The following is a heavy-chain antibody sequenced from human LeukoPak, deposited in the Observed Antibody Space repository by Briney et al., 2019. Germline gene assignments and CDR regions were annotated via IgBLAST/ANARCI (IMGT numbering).Heavy chain of an antibody. V-gene: IGHV3-23*01. J-gene: IGHJ4*02. CDR3: TRPSYCSSTSCYPTDY. CDR1: GFTFSSYA. D-gene: IGHD2-2*01. CDR2: IIESGGST. Sequence: PGGSLRLSCAASGFTFSSYAMSWVRQAPGKGLEWVSGIIESGGSTYYADSVKGRFTISRDNSKNTLYLQMNSLKTEDTAVYYCTRPSYCSSTSCYPTDYWGQGTLVTVSS.